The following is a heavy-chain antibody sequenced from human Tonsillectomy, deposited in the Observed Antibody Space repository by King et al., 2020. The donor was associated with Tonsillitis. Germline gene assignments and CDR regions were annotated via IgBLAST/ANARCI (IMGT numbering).Heavy chain of an antibody. V-gene: IGHV3-30*18. Sequence: VQLVESGGGVVQPGRSLRLSCAASGFNFSSYGMHWVRQAPGKGLEWVALISYDGSNKYYADSVKGRFTISRDNSKNTLYLQMNSLRAEDTAVYYCAKAHDFWSGYYYYYMDVWGKGTTVTVSS. CDR1: GFNFSSYG. J-gene: IGHJ6*03. D-gene: IGHD3-3*01. CDR2: ISYDGSNK. CDR3: AKAHDFWSGYYYYYMDV.